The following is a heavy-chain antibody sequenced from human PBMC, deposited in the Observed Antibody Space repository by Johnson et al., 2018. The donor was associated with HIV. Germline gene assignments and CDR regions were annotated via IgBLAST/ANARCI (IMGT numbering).Heavy chain of an antibody. Sequence: PGKGLEWVGRSRNRANGYTTEYAASVKGRFTISRDDSKNSLYLQMNSLNTEDTAVYYCASGLAAARGAFDIWGQGTMVTVSS. CDR2: SRNRANGYTT. D-gene: IGHD6-13*01. CDR3: ASGLAAARGAFDI. J-gene: IGHJ3*02. V-gene: IGHV3-72*01.